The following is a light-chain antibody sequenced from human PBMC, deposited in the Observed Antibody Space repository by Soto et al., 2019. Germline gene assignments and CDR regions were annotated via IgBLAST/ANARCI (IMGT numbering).Light chain of an antibody. CDR1: QTIRSW. CDR2: KAS. V-gene: IGKV1-5*03. Sequence: DIQMTQSPSSLSGSVGDRVTITCRASQTIRSWLAWYQQKPGKAPKLLIYKASTLKSGVPSRFSGSGSGTEFTLTISSLHPDDFATYYCQHYNSYSEACGQGTKVELK. CDR3: QHYNSYSEA. J-gene: IGKJ1*01.